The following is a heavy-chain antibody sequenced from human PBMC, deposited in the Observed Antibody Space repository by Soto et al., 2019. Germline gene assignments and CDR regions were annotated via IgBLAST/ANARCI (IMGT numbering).Heavy chain of an antibody. CDR2: LYYSGST. J-gene: IGHJ5*02. Sequence: QVQLQESGPGLVKPSQTLSLTCTVSGGSISSGGYYWSWIRQHPGKGLVWIGYLYYSGSTYYNPSLKSRVTISVDTSKNQFSLKLRSVTAEDTAVYYCARDIMVRGPNNWFDPWGQGPLVTVSS. CDR3: ARDIMVRGPNNWFDP. D-gene: IGHD3-10*01. CDR1: GGSISSGGYY. V-gene: IGHV4-31*03.